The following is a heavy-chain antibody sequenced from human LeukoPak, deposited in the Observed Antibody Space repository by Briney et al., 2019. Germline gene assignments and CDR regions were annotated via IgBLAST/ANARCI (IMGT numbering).Heavy chain of an antibody. D-gene: IGHD3-10*01. V-gene: IGHV4-34*01. J-gene: IGHJ5*02. CDR3: ARWSITMVRGGRNWFDP. CDR2: INHSGST. CDR1: GGSFSGYY. Sequence: SETLSLTCAVYGGSFSGYYWSWIRQPPGKGLEWIGEINHSGSTNYNPSLKSRVTISVDTSKNQFSLKLSSVIAADTAVYYCARWSITMVRGGRNWFDPWGQGTLVTVSS.